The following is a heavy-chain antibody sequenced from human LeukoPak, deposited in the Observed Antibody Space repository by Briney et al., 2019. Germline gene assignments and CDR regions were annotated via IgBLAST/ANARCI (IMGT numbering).Heavy chain of an antibody. V-gene: IGHV3-23*01. CDR2: ISGSGGST. CDR1: GFTFSSYA. Sequence: GGSLRLSCAASGFTFSSYAMSWVRQAPGKGLEWVSAISGSGGSTYYADSVKGRYTISRDNSKNTLYLQMNSLRAEDTAVYYCARVRWLQLGHFDYWGQGPLVTVSS. J-gene: IGHJ4*02. CDR3: ARVRWLQLGHFDY. D-gene: IGHD5-24*01.